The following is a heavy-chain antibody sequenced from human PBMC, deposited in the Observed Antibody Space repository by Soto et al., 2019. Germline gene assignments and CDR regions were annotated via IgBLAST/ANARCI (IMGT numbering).Heavy chain of an antibody. Sequence: ASVKVSCKASGYTFTSYGISWVRQAPGQGLEWMGWISAYNGNTNYAQKLQGRVTMTTDTSKSTAYMELRSLRSDDTAVYYCARVNEPSPNYYYYYYMDVWGKGTTVTVSS. D-gene: IGHD1-1*01. CDR3: ARVNEPSPNYYYYYYMDV. J-gene: IGHJ6*03. V-gene: IGHV1-18*01. CDR1: GYTFTSYG. CDR2: ISAYNGNT.